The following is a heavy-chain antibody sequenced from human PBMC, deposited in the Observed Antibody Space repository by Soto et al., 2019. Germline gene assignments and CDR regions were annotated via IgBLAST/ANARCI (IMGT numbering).Heavy chain of an antibody. CDR3: ARDRIMATAGTARHYFGLDV. CDR1: GGSIRSGGYY. Sequence: PSETLSLTCTVSGGSIRSGGYYWSWVRQNPRRGLEWIGNIYYSGNTYYNPSLNSRLTISVDTSKNQFSLNLSSVTAADTAVYYCARDRIMATAGTARHYFGLDVWGQGTTVTVSS. J-gene: IGHJ6*02. D-gene: IGHD5-12*01. V-gene: IGHV4-31*03. CDR2: IYYSGNT.